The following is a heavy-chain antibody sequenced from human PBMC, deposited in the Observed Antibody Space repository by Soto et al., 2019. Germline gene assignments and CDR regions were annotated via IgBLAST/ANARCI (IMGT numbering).Heavy chain of an antibody. Sequence: PGESLKISCKGSGYSFTSYWISWVRQMPGKGLEWMGRIDPSDSYTNYSPSFQGHVTISADKSISTAYLQWSSLKASDTAMYYCARRFYYYDSSGYPSRLGDAFDIWGQGTMVTVSS. CDR3: ARRFYYYDSSGYPSRLGDAFDI. J-gene: IGHJ3*02. V-gene: IGHV5-10-1*01. D-gene: IGHD3-22*01. CDR1: GYSFTSYW. CDR2: IDPSDSYT.